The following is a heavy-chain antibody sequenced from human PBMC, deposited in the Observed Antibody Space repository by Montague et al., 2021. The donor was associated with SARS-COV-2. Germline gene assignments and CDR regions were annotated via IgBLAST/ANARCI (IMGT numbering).Heavy chain of an antibody. J-gene: IGHJ4*02. CDR2: INFSETT. Sequence: SETLSLTCTVSGGSIGSDYWSWIRLPPGKGLEWIGFINFSETTNYNPSLNSRITISVDTSKNQFSLKVTSVTAADTAVYYCARGTLSVKIAVVVFLGGIYYFDSWGQGTLVTVSS. V-gene: IGHV4-59*01. CDR1: GGSIGSDY. D-gene: IGHD3-16*01. CDR3: ARGTLSVKIAVVVFLGGIYYFDS.